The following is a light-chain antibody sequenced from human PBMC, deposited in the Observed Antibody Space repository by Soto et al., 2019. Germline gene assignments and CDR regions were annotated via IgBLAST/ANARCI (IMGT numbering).Light chain of an antibody. CDR1: SSNIGSNV. V-gene: IGLV1-44*01. J-gene: IGLJ3*02. CDR3: AAWDDSLNGVV. CDR2: SNN. Sequence: QSVLTQPPSASGTPGQRVTISCSGSSSNIGSNVVNWYQQLPGTAPKLLIYSNNQRPSGVPDRISGSKSGTSASLAISGLQSEDEADYYCAAWDDSLNGVVFGVGTKLTVL.